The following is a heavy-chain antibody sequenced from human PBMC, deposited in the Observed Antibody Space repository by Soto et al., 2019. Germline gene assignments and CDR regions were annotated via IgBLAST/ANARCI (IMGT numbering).Heavy chain of an antibody. CDR3: ALFYDFWSGYGAHFDY. V-gene: IGHV3-48*01. CDR2: ISSSSSTI. CDR1: GFTFSSYS. Sequence: GSLRLSCAASGFTFSSYSMSWVRQAPGKGLEWVSYISSSSSTIYYADSVKGRFTISRDNAKNSLYLQMNSLRAEDTAVYYCALFYDFWSGYGAHFDYWGQGTLVTVSS. D-gene: IGHD3-3*01. J-gene: IGHJ4*02.